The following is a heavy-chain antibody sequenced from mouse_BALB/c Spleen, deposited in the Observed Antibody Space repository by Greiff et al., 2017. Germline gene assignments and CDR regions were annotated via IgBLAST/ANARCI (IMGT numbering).Heavy chain of an antibody. J-gene: IGHJ2*01. CDR2: INPSTGYT. V-gene: IGHV1-7*01. CDR3: ARSYGTFDY. CDR1: GYTFTSYW. D-gene: IGHD2-1*01. Sequence: QVQLQQSGAELAKPGASVKMSCKASGYTFTSYWMHWVKQRPGQGLEWIGYINPSTGYTEYNQKFKDKATLTADKSSSTAYMQLSSLTSEDSAVYYCARSYGTFDYWGQGTTLTVSS.